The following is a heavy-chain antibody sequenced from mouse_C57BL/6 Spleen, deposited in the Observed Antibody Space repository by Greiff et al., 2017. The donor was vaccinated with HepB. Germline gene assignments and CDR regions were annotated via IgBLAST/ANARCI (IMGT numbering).Heavy chain of an antibody. D-gene: IGHD1-1*01. Sequence: DVKLVESGGGLVKPGGSLTLSCAASGFTFSSYAMSWVRQTPEKRLEWVATISDGGSYTDYPDNVKGRFPISRDNAKNNLYLQMSNLKSEDTAMYYCARDRTGSSSWFAYWGQGTLVTVSA. CDR1: GFTFSSYA. CDR3: ARDRTGSSSWFAY. J-gene: IGHJ3*01. CDR2: ISDGGSYT. V-gene: IGHV5-4*01.